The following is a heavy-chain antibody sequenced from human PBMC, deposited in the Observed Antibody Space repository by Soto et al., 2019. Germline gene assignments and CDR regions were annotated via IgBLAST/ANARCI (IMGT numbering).Heavy chain of an antibody. J-gene: IGHJ3*02. CDR1: GFTFSSYT. CDR3: ARDGYSSRWEYAFDI. D-gene: IGHD6-13*01. Sequence: GGSLRLSCAASGFTFSSYTMNWVRQAPGKGLECVSYISSSSSTIYYADSVKGRVTISRDNAKNSLYLQMNSQSDEDTAACYCARDGYSSRWEYAFDIWAQGTKVT. V-gene: IGHV3-48*02. CDR2: ISSSSSTI.